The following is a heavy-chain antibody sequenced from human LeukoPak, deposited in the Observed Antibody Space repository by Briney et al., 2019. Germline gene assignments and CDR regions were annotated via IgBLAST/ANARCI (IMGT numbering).Heavy chain of an antibody. CDR1: GFXFSSYG. V-gene: IGHV3-21*01. Sequence: GGSLRLSCAASGFXFSSYGINWVRQAPGKGLEWVSSISSSSKYIFYADSVKGRFTISRDNAKNSLYLQMNSLRAEDTALYYCARVSTVEYGMDVWGQGTTVTVSS. J-gene: IGHJ6*02. CDR3: ARVSTVEYGMDV. CDR2: ISSSSKYI. D-gene: IGHD4-23*01.